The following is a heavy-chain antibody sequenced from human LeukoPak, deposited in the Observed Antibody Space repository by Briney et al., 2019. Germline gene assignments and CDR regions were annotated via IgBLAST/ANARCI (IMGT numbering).Heavy chain of an antibody. CDR3: ARADDDYSNQNDAFDI. CDR1: GGSISSSSYY. V-gene: IGHV4-39*07. J-gene: IGHJ3*02. Sequence: PSETLSLTCTVSGGSISSSSYYWGWIRQPPGKGLEWIGSIYYSGSTYYNPTLKSRVTISVDTSKNQFSLKLSSVTAADTAVYYCARADDDYSNQNDAFDIWGQGTMVTVSS. D-gene: IGHD4-11*01. CDR2: IYYSGST.